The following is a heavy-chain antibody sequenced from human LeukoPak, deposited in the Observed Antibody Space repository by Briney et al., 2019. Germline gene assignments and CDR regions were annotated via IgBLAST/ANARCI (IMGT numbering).Heavy chain of an antibody. J-gene: IGHJ4*02. CDR3: ARIGNSSPAGYFDY. CDR2: ISYDGSNK. D-gene: IGHD6-13*01. V-gene: IGHV3-30*03. Sequence: GGSLRLSCAASGFTFSSYGMHWVRQAPGKGLEWVAVISYDGSNKYYADSVKGRFTISRDNSKNTLYLQMNSLRAEDTAVYYCARIGNSSPAGYFDYWGQGTLVTVSS. CDR1: GFTFSSYG.